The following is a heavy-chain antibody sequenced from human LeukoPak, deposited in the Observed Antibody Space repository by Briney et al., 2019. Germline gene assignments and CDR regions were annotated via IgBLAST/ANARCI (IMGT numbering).Heavy chain of an antibody. CDR1: GFTSSSYW. CDR3: ARGGPYHAFDI. CDR2: VNNDGSAT. J-gene: IGHJ3*02. Sequence: PGGSLRLPCAASGFTSSSYWIYWVRQVPGKGLVYVSRVNNDGSATTYADSVQGRFTISRDNAKNTVYLQMDSLRVEDTAIYYCARGGPYHAFDIWGQGTMVTVSS. D-gene: IGHD2-2*01. V-gene: IGHV3-74*01.